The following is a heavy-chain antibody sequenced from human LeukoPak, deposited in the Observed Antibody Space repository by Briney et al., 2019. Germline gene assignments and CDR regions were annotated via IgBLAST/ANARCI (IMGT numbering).Heavy chain of an antibody. J-gene: IGHJ4*02. Sequence: ASVKVSCKASGYTFTSYGISWVRQAPGQGLEWMGWISAYNGNTNYAQKLQGRVTMTTDTSTSTAYMELRSLRSDDTAVYYCARNQYYDFWSGYYTPPFDYWGQGTLVTVSS. CDR2: ISAYNGNT. CDR3: ARNQYYDFWSGYYTPPFDY. D-gene: IGHD3-3*01. CDR1: GYTFTSYG. V-gene: IGHV1-18*01.